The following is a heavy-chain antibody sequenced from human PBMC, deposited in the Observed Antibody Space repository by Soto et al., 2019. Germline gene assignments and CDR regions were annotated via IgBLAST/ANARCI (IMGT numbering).Heavy chain of an antibody. CDR2: INAGNGNT. CDR1: EYAFTSDI. Sequence: RASVKVSCKPSEYAFTSDIFHWVRQAPGQRLEWMGWINAGNGNTKYSQKFQGRVTITRDTSATTAYMELSSLRSEDTAVYYCARGSYFDYWGQGTLVTVSS. J-gene: IGHJ4*02. CDR3: ARGSYFDY. V-gene: IGHV1-3*01.